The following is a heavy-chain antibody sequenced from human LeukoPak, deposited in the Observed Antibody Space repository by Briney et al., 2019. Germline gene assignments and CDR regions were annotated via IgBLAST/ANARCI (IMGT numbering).Heavy chain of an antibody. Sequence: SVKVSCKASGGTFSSYAISWVRQAPGQGLEWMGRIIPILGIANYAQKFQGRVTITADKSTSTAYMELSSLGSEDPAVYYCAREVAAAGTRPWFDPWGQGTLVTVSS. CDR3: AREVAAAGTRPWFDP. CDR2: IIPILGIA. D-gene: IGHD6-13*01. J-gene: IGHJ5*02. CDR1: GGTFSSYA. V-gene: IGHV1-69*04.